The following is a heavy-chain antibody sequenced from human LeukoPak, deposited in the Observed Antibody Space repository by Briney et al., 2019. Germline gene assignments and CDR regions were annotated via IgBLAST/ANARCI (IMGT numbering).Heavy chain of an antibody. CDR2: IYASGVT. J-gene: IGHJ5*02. Sequence: SETLSLTCAVYGGSFSGYYWTWIRQPAGRGLEWIGRIYASGVTNYNPSLESRLTMSVDASKNQFSLNLSSVTAADTAVYYCAKDLGLNWNQGEGAPYNWFDPWGQGTLVTVSS. V-gene: IGHV4-4*07. CDR3: AKDLGLNWNQGEGAPYNWFDP. D-gene: IGHD1-20*01. CDR1: GGSFSGYY.